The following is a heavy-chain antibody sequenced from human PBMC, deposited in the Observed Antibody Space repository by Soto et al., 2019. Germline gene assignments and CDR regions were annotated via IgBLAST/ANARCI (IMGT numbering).Heavy chain of an antibody. CDR3: AREGYYSGSGSYSPPRYYGMDV. Sequence: QVQLVQSGAEVKKPGSSVKVSCKASGYTFISYGISWVRQAPGQGLEWMGWISAYNDYTNYAQKLQGRVTMTTDKSTRIAYLELRSLGSDDTAVYYCAREGYYSGSGSYSPPRYYGMDVW. V-gene: IGHV1-18*01. D-gene: IGHD3-10*01. J-gene: IGHJ6*01. CDR2: ISAYNDYT. CDR1: GYTFISYG.